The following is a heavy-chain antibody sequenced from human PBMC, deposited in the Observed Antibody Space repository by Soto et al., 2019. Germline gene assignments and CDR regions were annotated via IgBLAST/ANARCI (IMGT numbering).Heavy chain of an antibody. CDR1: GFSFSTYS. Sequence: EVQLVESGGDLVKPGGSLRLSCAASGFSFSTYSMNWVRQAPGKGLEWVSSISSSSSFIYYADSVKGRFTIPRDNAKSSLVLQMNSLRAEDTAVYYCAKDRGNSNPSEFDYWGQGTLVTVSS. J-gene: IGHJ4*02. CDR2: ISSSSSFI. V-gene: IGHV3-21*01. D-gene: IGHD4-4*01. CDR3: AKDRGNSNPSEFDY.